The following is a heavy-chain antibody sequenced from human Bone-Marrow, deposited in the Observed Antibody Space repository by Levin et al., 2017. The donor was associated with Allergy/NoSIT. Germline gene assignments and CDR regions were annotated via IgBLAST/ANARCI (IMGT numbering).Heavy chain of an antibody. CDR2: ILKDGSNK. D-gene: IGHD3-22*01. Sequence: GGSLRLSCAASGFTFSNYPMHWVRQAPGKGLEWVAVILKDGSNKYYADSVKGRFTISRDNSKNTLYLQVHSLRAEDTAVYYCARDDSSGHSLPGTYWGQGTLVTVSS. CDR3: ARDDSSGHSLPGTY. CDR1: GFTFSNYP. J-gene: IGHJ4*02. V-gene: IGHV3-30*04.